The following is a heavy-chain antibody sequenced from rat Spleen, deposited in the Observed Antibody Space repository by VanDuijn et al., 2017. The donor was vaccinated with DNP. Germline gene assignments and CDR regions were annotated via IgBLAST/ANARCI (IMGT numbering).Heavy chain of an antibody. V-gene: IGHV5-31*01. CDR3: TRVGDLHDGGDGDALDA. CDR1: GFTFDNCW. J-gene: IGHJ4*01. CDR2: ISYDGSNT. D-gene: IGHD1-12*02. Sequence: EVQLVETGGGLVQPGRSLKVSCVASGFTFDNCWMTWIRQVPGKGLEWVATISYDGSNTYFGDSVKGRFTISRDNAKSTLYLQMNSLRSEDTATYYCTRVGDLHDGGDGDALDAWGQGTSVTVSS.